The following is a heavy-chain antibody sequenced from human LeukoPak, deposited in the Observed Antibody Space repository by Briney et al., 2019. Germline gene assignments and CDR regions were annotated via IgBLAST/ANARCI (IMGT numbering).Heavy chain of an antibody. D-gene: IGHD6-19*01. CDR2: INAGNGNT. J-gene: IGHJ5*02. CDR3: ARNAGWLVRGRWFDP. V-gene: IGHV1-3*01. CDR1: GYTFTSYA. Sequence: ASVKVSCKASGYTFTSYAMHWVRQAPGQRLEWMGWINAGNGNTKYSQKFQGRVTMTRDASTSTVYMELSSLRSEDTAVYYCARNAGWLVRGRWFDPWGQGTLVTVSS.